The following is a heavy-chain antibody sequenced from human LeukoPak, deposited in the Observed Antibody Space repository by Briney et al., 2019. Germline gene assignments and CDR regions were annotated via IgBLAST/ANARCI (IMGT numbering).Heavy chain of an antibody. Sequence: PGASVKVSCKASGYTFTGYYMHWVRQAPGQGLEWMGRINPNSGGTNYAQKFQGRVTMTRDTSISTAYMELSRLRSDGTAVYYCARVWYSSGWTFDYWGQGTLVTVSS. CDR2: INPNSGGT. D-gene: IGHD6-19*01. CDR1: GYTFTGYY. V-gene: IGHV1-2*06. CDR3: ARVWYSSGWTFDY. J-gene: IGHJ4*02.